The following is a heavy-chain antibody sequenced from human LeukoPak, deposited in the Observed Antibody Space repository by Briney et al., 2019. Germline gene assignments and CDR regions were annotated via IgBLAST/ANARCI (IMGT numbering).Heavy chain of an antibody. CDR2: IYYSGST. CDR1: GGSISSSSYY. J-gene: IGHJ3*02. V-gene: IGHV4-39*07. Sequence: PSETLSLTCTVSGGSISSSSYYWGWIRQPPGKGQEWIGSIYYSGSTYYNPSLKSRVTISVDTSKNQFSLKLSSVTAADTAVYYCARVGYCSSTSCYTGAFDIWGQGTMVSVSS. CDR3: ARVGYCSSTSCYTGAFDI. D-gene: IGHD2-2*02.